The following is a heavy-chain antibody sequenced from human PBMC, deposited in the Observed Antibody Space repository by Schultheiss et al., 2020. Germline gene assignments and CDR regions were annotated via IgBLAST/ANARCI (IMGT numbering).Heavy chain of an antibody. V-gene: IGHV1-46*01. Sequence: AAVKVSCKASGYTFPSYYMHWVRQAPGQGLEWMGRIIPILGIANYAQKFQGRVTMTRDTSTSTVYMELSSLRSEDTAMYYCARDCIDDASSSHPCYGMDVWGKGTTVTVSS. J-gene: IGHJ6*04. CDR1: GYTFPSYY. CDR2: IIPILGIA. D-gene: IGHD6-6*01. CDR3: ARDCIDDASSSHPCYGMDV.